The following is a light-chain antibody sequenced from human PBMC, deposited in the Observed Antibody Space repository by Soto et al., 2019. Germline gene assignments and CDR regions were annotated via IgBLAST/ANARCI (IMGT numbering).Light chain of an antibody. CDR1: SSDVGGYDF. Sequence: QSVLTQPASVSGSTGQAVTVSCTGTSSDVGGYDFVSWYQHHPGKAPKLIIYEVRTRPSGVSDRFSGSKSGNTASLTISGLQAEDETDYYCSSYTSDWGVFGTGTKVPVL. J-gene: IGLJ1*01. V-gene: IGLV2-14*01. CDR3: SSYTSDWGV. CDR2: EVR.